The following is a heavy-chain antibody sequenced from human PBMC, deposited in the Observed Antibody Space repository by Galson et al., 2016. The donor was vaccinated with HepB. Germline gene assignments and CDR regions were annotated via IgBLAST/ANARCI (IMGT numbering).Heavy chain of an antibody. CDR3: AREDAYNFGGPRPNYGTDV. CDR1: GFTFSNYI. V-gene: IGHV3-21*06. CDR2: ISTSGNYI. D-gene: IGHD5-24*01. J-gene: IGHJ6*02. Sequence: SLRLSCAASGFTFSNYIMNWVRQAPGKGLEWVSSISTSGNYIFYVDSVKGRFTISRDNVKNSLFLQMNSLRAEDTAVYYCAREDAYNFGGPRPNYGTDVWGQGTTVTVSS.